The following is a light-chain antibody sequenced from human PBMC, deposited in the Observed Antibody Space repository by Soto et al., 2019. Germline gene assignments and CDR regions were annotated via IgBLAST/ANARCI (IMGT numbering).Light chain of an antibody. CDR2: GAS. V-gene: IGKV3-20*01. CDR1: QGVSANH. CDR3: QQYSRSPFT. J-gene: IGKJ3*01. Sequence: DIVLTQSPGTLSLSPGERATLSCRASQGVSANHLTWYQQKPGQAPRLLMCGASTRATGIPDRFSGSGSGTGFTLTSSRLEPEDFAVYFCQQYSRSPFTFGPGTKVDI.